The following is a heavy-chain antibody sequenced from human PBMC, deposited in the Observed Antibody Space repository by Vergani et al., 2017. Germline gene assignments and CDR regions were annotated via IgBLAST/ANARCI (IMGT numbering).Heavy chain of an antibody. D-gene: IGHD3-10*01. Sequence: QVQLVQSGAEVKKPGASVKVSCKASGYTFTSYAMHWVRQAPGQRLEWMGRIIPIFGTANYAQKFQGRVTITADESTSTAYMELSSLRSEDTAVYYCATTYGSGSYSPVGDYWGQGTLVTVSS. CDR2: IIPIFGTA. J-gene: IGHJ4*02. CDR3: ATTYGSGSYSPVGDY. CDR1: GYTFTSYA. V-gene: IGHV1-69*13.